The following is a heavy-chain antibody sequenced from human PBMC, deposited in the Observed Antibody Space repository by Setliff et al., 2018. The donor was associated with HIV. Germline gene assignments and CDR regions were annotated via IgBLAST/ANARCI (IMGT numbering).Heavy chain of an antibody. J-gene: IGHJ5*02. CDR3: ARDLDHFDSSGYLYP. V-gene: IGHV4-30-2*05. CDR1: GGSISSGGYS. Sequence: PSETLSLTCAVSGGSISSGGYSWSWIRQSPGKGLEWIGYIHYSGSTYYNPSLKSRVTISVHTSQNQFSLRLTSVTAADTAVYYCARDLDHFDSSGYLYPWGRGTLVTVSS. D-gene: IGHD3-22*01. CDR2: IHYSGST.